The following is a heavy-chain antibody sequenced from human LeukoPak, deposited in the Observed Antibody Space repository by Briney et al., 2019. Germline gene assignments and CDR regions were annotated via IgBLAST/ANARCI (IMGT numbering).Heavy chain of an antibody. D-gene: IGHD4-11*01. Sequence: GGSLRLSCAASGFTFNSYEMNWVRQAPGKGLEWVSYISSSGSPIYYADSVEGRFTISRDNDENSLYLQMSSLRAEDTAMYYCARVYSNYDPAAMDVWGQGTTVTVS. CDR1: GFTFNSYE. CDR2: ISSSGSPI. J-gene: IGHJ6*02. CDR3: ARVYSNYDPAAMDV. V-gene: IGHV3-48*03.